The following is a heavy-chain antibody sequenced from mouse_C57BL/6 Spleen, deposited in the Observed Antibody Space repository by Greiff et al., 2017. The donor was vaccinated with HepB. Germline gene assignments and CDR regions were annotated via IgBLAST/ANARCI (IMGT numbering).Heavy chain of an antibody. Sequence: VKLQESGPGLVAPSQSLSITCTVSGFSLTSYAISWVRQPPGKGLEWLGVIWTGGGTNYNSALKSRLSISKDNSKSQVFLKMNSLQTDDTARYYCARHYYGSSYGAAWFAYWGQGTLVTVSA. CDR2: IWTGGGT. CDR1: GFSLTSYA. J-gene: IGHJ3*01. D-gene: IGHD1-1*01. V-gene: IGHV2-9-1*01. CDR3: ARHYYGSSYGAAWFAY.